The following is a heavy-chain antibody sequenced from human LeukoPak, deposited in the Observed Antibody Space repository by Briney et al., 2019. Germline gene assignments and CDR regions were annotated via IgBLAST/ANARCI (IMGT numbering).Heavy chain of an antibody. CDR3: AKGSKAVLFTRDHYMDV. Sequence: PGRSLRLSCAASGFTFSRYGMHWVRQAPGKGLEWVAVISYDGSNKYYADSVRGRFTISRDNSKNTLYLHMNSLRAEDTAVYFCAKGSKAVLFTRDHYMDVWGKGTTVTISS. V-gene: IGHV3-30*18. CDR2: ISYDGSNK. CDR1: GFTFSRYG. D-gene: IGHD6-19*01. J-gene: IGHJ6*03.